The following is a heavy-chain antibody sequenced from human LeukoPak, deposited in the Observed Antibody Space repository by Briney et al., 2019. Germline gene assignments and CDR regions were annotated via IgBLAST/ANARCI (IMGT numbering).Heavy chain of an antibody. J-gene: IGHJ4*02. D-gene: IGHD2-2*01. CDR1: GFTFSSYA. V-gene: IGHV3-30-3*01. Sequence: PGGSLRLSCAASGFTFSSYAMHWVRQAPGKGLEWVAVISYDGSNKYYADSVKGRFTISRDNSKNTLYLQMNSLRAEDTAVYYCARATDPRHAPFDYWGQGTLVTVSS. CDR3: ARATDPRHAPFDY. CDR2: ISYDGSNK.